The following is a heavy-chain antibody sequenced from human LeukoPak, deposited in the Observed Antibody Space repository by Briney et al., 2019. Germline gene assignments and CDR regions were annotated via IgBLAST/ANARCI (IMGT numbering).Heavy chain of an antibody. CDR2: ISAYNGNT. CDR1: GYTLTELS. Sequence: VASVKVSCKVSGYTLTELSMHWVRQAPGQGLEWMGWISAYNGNTNYAQKLQGRVTMTTDTSTGTAYMELRSLRSDDTAVYYCARVAPAYNWFDPWGQGTLVTVSS. J-gene: IGHJ5*02. D-gene: IGHD1-14*01. V-gene: IGHV1-18*01. CDR3: ARVAPAYNWFDP.